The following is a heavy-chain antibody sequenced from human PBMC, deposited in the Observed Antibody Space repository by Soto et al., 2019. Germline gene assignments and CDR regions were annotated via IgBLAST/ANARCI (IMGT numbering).Heavy chain of an antibody. CDR3: AKSMTTVSFDYYYYYGLDV. CDR1: GGSIRSNNW. Sequence: PSETLSLTCTISGGSIRSNNWWNWVRQAPGKGLEWIGEIHYSGNTNYNPSLKSRVTISVGKSKTQFSLTLTSVTAADTAVYYCAKSMTTVSFDYYYYYGLDVWGQGTTVTVSS. CDR2: IHYSGNT. J-gene: IGHJ6*02. V-gene: IGHV4-4*02. D-gene: IGHD4-4*01.